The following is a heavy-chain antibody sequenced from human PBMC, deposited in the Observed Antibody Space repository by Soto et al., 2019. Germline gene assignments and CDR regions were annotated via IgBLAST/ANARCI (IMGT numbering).Heavy chain of an antibody. CDR3: ARDTYSSPFDX. CDR1: GFTFSSYA. V-gene: IGHV3-30-3*01. J-gene: IGHJ5*02. CDR2: ISYDGSNK. D-gene: IGHD6-13*01. Sequence: GGSLRLSFAASGFTFSSYAMHWVRQAPGKGLEWVSVISYDGSNKYYADSVKGRFTISRDNSKNTLYLQMNSLRAEDTAVYYCARDTYSSPFDXWGQGTLVTVSX.